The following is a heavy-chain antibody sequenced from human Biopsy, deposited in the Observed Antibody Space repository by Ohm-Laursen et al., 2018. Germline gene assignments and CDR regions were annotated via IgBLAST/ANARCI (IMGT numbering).Heavy chain of an antibody. V-gene: IGHV4-59*01. D-gene: IGHD2/OR15-2a*01. Sequence: SETLSLTCTVSGGSISSDYWSWIRQTPGKGLEWIGYIYYSGSTNYNSSLKSRVTISVDTSKNQFSLRLNSVTAADTAVYYCARATNSTGWPYYYFYGMDVWGQGTTVTVPS. CDR3: ARATNSTGWPYYYFYGMDV. CDR2: IYYSGST. J-gene: IGHJ6*02. CDR1: GGSISSDY.